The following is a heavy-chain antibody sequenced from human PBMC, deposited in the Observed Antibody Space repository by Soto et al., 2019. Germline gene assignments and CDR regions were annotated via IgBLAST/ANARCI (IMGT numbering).Heavy chain of an antibody. CDR2: ISYDGSNK. CDR1: GFTFSSYG. CDR3: ARDSFPTTTKGLGVYLYYGVDV. D-gene: IGHD3-3*01. J-gene: IGHJ6*02. Sequence: QVQLVESGGGVVQPGRSLRLSCAASGFTFSSYGMHWVRQAPGKGLEWVAVISYDGSNKYYADSVKGRFTISRDNSKNTLFLQMNSLRAEDTAVFYCARDSFPTTTKGLGVYLYYGVDVWGQGTTVTVSS. V-gene: IGHV3-30*03.